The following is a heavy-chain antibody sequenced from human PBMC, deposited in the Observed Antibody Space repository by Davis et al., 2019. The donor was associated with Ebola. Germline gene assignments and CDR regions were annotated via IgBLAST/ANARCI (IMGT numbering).Heavy chain of an antibody. CDR3: ARARDMATIGDYAMDV. D-gene: IGHD5-24*01. CDR1: GGTFSSYT. J-gene: IGHJ6*02. Sequence: AASVQVSCKASGGTFSSYTISWVRLAPGQGLEWMGRIIPMLGIANYAQKSQGRVTITADISTTAYMELSSLRSEDTAVYYCARARDMATIGDYAMDVWGQGTTVTVSS. CDR2: IIPMLGIA. V-gene: IGHV1-69*02.